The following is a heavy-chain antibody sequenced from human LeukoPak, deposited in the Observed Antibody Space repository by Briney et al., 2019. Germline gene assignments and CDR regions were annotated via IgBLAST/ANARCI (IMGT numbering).Heavy chain of an antibody. V-gene: IGHV3-48*03. CDR3: ARSHSSRSYIAY. Sequence: GGSLRLSCAASGFTFSSYEMNWVGQAPGKGGEGVSYISRSGSTIYYADTVKGRLTISRENAKKSLYVQMNSLREEDTAVYNCARSHSSRSYIAYWGQGTLVTVSS. CDR1: GFTFSSYE. J-gene: IGHJ4*02. D-gene: IGHD6-13*01. CDR2: ISRSGSTI.